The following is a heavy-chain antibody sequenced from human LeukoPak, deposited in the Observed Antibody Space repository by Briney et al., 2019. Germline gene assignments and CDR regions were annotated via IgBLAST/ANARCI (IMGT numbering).Heavy chain of an antibody. CDR3: ARDFVAGTWIQLPYYFDY. Sequence: GGSLRLSCAASGFTFSSYSMNWVRQAPGKGLEWVSSISSSSSYIYYADSVKGRFTISRDNAKNSLYLQMNSLRAEDTAVYYCARDFVAGTWIQLPYYFDYWGQGTLVTVSS. CDR1: GFTFSSYS. D-gene: IGHD5-18*01. V-gene: IGHV3-21*01. CDR2: ISSSSSYI. J-gene: IGHJ4*02.